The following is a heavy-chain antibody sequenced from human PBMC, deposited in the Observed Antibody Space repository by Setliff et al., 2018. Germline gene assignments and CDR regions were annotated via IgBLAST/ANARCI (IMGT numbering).Heavy chain of an antibody. J-gene: IGHJ6*02. CDR2: ISGGGTTM. Sequence: PGGSLRLSCAASGFTFTDYYMSWVRQAPGKGLEWISKISGGGTTMFYADSVRGRLTVSRDNAKNSVFLQLNSLRAEDTAVYYCARDGVFYAMDFWGQGTTVTVSS. CDR1: GFTFTDYY. D-gene: IGHD3-10*01. CDR3: ARDGVFYAMDF. V-gene: IGHV3-11*04.